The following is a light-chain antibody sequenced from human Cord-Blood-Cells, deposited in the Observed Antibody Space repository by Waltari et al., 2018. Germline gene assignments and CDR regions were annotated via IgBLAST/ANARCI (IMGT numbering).Light chain of an antibody. J-gene: IGKJ1*01. V-gene: IGKV4-1*01. CDR1: QSVLYSSNNKNY. CDR2: WAS. Sequence: DIVMTQSPDSLAVSLGERATINCKSSQSVLYSSNNKNYLAWYQNKPGQPPKLLIYWASTRESGVPDRFSGSGSGTDFTLTISSLQAEDVAVYYCQQYYSTLWTFGQGTKVEIK. CDR3: QQYYSTLWT.